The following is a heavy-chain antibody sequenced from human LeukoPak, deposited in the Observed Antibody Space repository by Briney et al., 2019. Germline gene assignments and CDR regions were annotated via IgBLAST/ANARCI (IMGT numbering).Heavy chain of an antibody. J-gene: IGHJ5*02. Sequence: ASVKVSCKASGYTFTGYYMHWVRQAPGQGLEWMGWINPNSGGTNYAQKFQGRVTMTRDTSISTAYMELSRLRSDDTAVYYCARGPAMVRGVIITYWFDPWGQGTLVTVSS. V-gene: IGHV1-2*02. CDR3: ARGPAMVRGVIITYWFDP. CDR1: GYTFTGYY. CDR2: INPNSGGT. D-gene: IGHD3-10*01.